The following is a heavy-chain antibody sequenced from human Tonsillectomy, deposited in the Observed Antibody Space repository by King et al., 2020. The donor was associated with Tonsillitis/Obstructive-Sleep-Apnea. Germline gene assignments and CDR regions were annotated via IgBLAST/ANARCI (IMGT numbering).Heavy chain of an antibody. CDR1: GFTFSSYA. CDR3: ARDGTVIISSYFDY. D-gene: IGHD4-17*01. Sequence: QLVQSGGGVVQPGRSLRLSCAASGFTFSSYAMHWVRQAPGKGLEWVAVISYDGSNKYYADSVKGRFTISRDNSKNTLYLQMNSLRAEDTAVYYCARDGTVIISSYFDYWGQGTLVTVSS. J-gene: IGHJ4*02. V-gene: IGHV3-30*04. CDR2: ISYDGSNK.